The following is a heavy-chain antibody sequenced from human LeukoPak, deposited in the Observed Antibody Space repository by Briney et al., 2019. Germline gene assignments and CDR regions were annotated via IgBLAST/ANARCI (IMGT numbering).Heavy chain of an antibody. CDR1: GFTFHAFE. CDR3: ATWAFYHGLDV. J-gene: IGHJ6*02. CDR2: IKSDGGKT. Sequence: GGSLRLSWAASGFTFHAFEMHWVRQAPGKGLEWVSLIKSDGGKTDYADSVRGRFTISRDNGKNSLYLQMNSLRSEDTALYYCATWAFYHGLDVWGQGTTVTVSS. D-gene: IGHD1-26*01. V-gene: IGHV3-43*02.